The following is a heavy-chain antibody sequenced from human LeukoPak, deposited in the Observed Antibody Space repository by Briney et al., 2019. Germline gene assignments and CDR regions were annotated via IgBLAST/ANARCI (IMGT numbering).Heavy chain of an antibody. Sequence: SETLSLTCTVSGGSISSYYWSWIRQPPGKGLEWIGYIYYSGSTNYNPSLKSRVTISVDTSKNQFSLKLSSVTAADTAVYYCARSEVVTYTGGEPTFDYWGQGTLVTVSS. V-gene: IGHV4-59*01. J-gene: IGHJ4*02. CDR2: IYYSGST. D-gene: IGHD2-21*02. CDR1: GGSISSYY. CDR3: ARSEVVTYTGGEPTFDY.